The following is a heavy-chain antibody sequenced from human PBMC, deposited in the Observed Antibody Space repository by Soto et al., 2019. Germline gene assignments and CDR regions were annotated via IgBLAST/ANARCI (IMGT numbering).Heavy chain of an antibody. Sequence: QLLQSWGGLVQPGGSLTLSCAASGFTFGTTDMSWVRQAPGEGLEWVSTIDGSGGITYYADSVKGRFTISRDNSRNTVYLQMNSLRGDDTALYYCVKNSGWFNTWGQGALVTVSS. V-gene: IGHV3-23*01. CDR3: VKNSGWFNT. D-gene: IGHD3-10*01. CDR2: IDGSGGIT. CDR1: GFTFGTTD. J-gene: IGHJ5*02.